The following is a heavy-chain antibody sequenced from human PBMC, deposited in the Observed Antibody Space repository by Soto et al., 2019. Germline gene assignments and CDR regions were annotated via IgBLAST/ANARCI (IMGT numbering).Heavy chain of an antibody. D-gene: IGHD6-13*01. J-gene: IGHJ4*02. CDR3: AILDSSSWYTGYYFDY. CDR2: FSDGGSNT. V-gene: IGHV3-23*01. Sequence: AGSLRLACAASGFSFSSYAMNWVRQCPGKGLECVSAFSDGGSNTYYTDSVKGRFTISRDNSKNTMFMQMNSLRAEDTAVYYCAILDSSSWYTGYYFDYWGQGTLVTVSS. CDR1: GFSFSSYA.